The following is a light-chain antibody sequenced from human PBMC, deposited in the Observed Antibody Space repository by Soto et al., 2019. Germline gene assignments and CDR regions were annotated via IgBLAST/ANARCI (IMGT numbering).Light chain of an antibody. CDR2: RNN. J-gene: IGLJ3*02. CDR3: AAWDDSLSGGV. Sequence: QLVLTQPPSASGTPGQRVTISCSGSSSNIGSNYVYWYQQLPGTAPKLLIYRNNQRPSGVPDRFSGSKSGTSASLAISGLRSEDEADYYCAAWDDSLSGGVFGGGTKLTVL. V-gene: IGLV1-47*01. CDR1: SSNIGSNY.